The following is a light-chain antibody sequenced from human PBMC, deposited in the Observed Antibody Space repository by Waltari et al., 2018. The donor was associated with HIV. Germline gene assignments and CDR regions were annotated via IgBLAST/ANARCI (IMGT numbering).Light chain of an antibody. CDR3: CSYAGSYTYV. J-gene: IGLJ1*01. CDR1: SSDVGAYNY. CDR2: DVN. Sequence: QSALTQPRSVSGSPGQSVTISCTGTSSDVGAYNYVSWYQQHPGKAPQLMIYDVNKRPSGVPDRFSGSKSGNTASLTISGLQAEDEADYYCCSYAGSYTYVFGTGTKVTVL. V-gene: IGLV2-11*01.